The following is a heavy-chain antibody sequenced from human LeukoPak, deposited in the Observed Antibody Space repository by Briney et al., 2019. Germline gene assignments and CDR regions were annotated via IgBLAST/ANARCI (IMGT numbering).Heavy chain of an antibody. Sequence: PGGSLRLSCAASGFTFDDYAMHWVRHAPGKGLEWVSGISWNSGSIGYADSVKGRFTISRDNAKNSLYLQMNSLRAEDMALYYCAKDILSRYESGWRQNDHYFDYWGQGTLVTVSS. CDR2: ISWNSGSI. J-gene: IGHJ4*02. CDR3: AKDILSRYESGWRQNDHYFDY. CDR1: GFTFDDYA. D-gene: IGHD6-19*01. V-gene: IGHV3-9*03.